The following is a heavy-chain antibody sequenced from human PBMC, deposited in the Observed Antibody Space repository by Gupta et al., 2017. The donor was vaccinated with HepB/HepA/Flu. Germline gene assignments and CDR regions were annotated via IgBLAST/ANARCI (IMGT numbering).Heavy chain of an antibody. Sequence: QLQLQESGPGLVKPSETLSLTCTVSGGSISSSSYYWGWIRQPPGKGPAWIGSIYYSGSTYYNPSLKSRVTISVDTSKNQFSLKLSSVTAADTAVYYCARLLYCSGGSCYPRGYYYYGMDVWGQGTTVTVSS. V-gene: IGHV4-39*01. CDR2: IYYSGST. D-gene: IGHD2-15*01. J-gene: IGHJ6*02. CDR3: ARLLYCSGGSCYPRGYYYYGMDV. CDR1: GGSISSSSYY.